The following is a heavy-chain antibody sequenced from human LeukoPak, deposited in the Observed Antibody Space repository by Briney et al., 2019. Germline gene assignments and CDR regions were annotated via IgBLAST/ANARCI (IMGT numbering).Heavy chain of an antibody. J-gene: IGHJ4*02. Sequence: GESLKISCKGSGYSFTSYWIGWVRQMPGKGLEWMGIIYPGDSDTRYSPSFQGQVTISADKSISTAYLQWSSLKASDTAMYYCASAGSSGWYRIPRPFDYWGQGTLVTVSS. CDR2: IYPGDSDT. D-gene: IGHD6-19*01. CDR3: ASAGSSGWYRIPRPFDY. CDR1: GYSFTSYW. V-gene: IGHV5-51*01.